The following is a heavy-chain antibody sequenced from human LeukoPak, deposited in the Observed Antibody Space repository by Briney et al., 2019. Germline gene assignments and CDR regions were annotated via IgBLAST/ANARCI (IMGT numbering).Heavy chain of an antibody. CDR3: ARGVVVHYTWFDP. J-gene: IGHJ5*02. CDR2: ISANDGSA. CDR1: GYRFTSYG. V-gene: IGHV1-18*01. Sequence: ASVKVSCKVSGYRFTSYGISWVRQAPGQGLEWMGWISANDGSANYTQKLQGRVTMTTDTSTSTAYMEIRDLRSDDTAVYYCARGVVVHYTWFDPWGQGTLVTVSS. D-gene: IGHD2-2*01.